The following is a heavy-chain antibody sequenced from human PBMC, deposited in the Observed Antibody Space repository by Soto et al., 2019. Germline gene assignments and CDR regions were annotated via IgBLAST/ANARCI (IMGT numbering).Heavy chain of an antibody. V-gene: IGHV1-2*04. Sequence: ASVKVSCKASGYTFTGHYMHWVRQAPGQGLEWMGWINPNSGGTNYAQKFQGWVTMTRDTSISTAYMELSRLRSDDTAVYYCARDYYGSGSYYSPHYYYYYGMDVWGQGTTVTVSS. CDR3: ARDYYGSGSYYSPHYYYYYGMDV. J-gene: IGHJ6*02. CDR1: GYTFTGHY. CDR2: INPNSGGT. D-gene: IGHD3-10*01.